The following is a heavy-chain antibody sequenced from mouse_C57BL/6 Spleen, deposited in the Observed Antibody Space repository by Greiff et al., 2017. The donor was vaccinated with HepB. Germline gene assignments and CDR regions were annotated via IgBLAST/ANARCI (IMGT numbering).Heavy chain of an antibody. CDR1: GFTFSSYA. D-gene: IGHD2-1*01. V-gene: IGHV5-4*01. CDR2: ISDGGSYT. CDR3: ARDQGGNYVLFAY. J-gene: IGHJ3*01. Sequence: EVKLMESGGGLVKPGGSLKLSCAASGFTFSSYAMSWVRQTPEKRLEWVATISDGGSYTYYPDNVKGRFTISRDNAKNNLYLQMSHLKSEDTAMYYCARDQGGNYVLFAYWGQGTLVTVSA.